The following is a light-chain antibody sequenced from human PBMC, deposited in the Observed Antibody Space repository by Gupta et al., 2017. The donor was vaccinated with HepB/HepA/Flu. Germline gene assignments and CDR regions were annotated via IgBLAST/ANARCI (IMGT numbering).Light chain of an antibody. Sequence: QSVLTQPPSASGTPGQTVTISCSGSSSNIGSKTVNWYQQVPGTAPKLLIYDNNQRPSGVPDRFSGSKSGTSASLAISGLQSDHEADYYCATWDDSLNEWVFGGGTKLTVL. CDR3: ATWDDSLNEWV. CDR2: DNN. J-gene: IGLJ3*02. V-gene: IGLV1-44*01. CDR1: SSNIGSKT.